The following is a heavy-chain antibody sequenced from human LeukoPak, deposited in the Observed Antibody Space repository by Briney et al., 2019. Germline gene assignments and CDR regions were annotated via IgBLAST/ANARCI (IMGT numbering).Heavy chain of an antibody. D-gene: IGHD3-22*01. CDR1: GFTFISYA. Sequence: PGGSLRLSCAASGFTFISYAMSWVRQAPGKGLEWVSAISGSGGSTYYADSVKGRFTISRDNSKNTLYLQMNSLRAEDTAVYYCATSLRITMIVVVGPFDYWGQGTLVTVSS. CDR3: ATSLRITMIVVVGPFDY. CDR2: ISGSGGST. V-gene: IGHV3-23*01. J-gene: IGHJ4*02.